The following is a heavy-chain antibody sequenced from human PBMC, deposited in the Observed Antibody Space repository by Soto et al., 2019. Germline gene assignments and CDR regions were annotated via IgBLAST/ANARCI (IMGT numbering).Heavy chain of an antibody. CDR1: GFTFSSYG. CDR2: IWYDGSNK. Sequence: HPGGSLRLSCAASGFTFSSYGMHWVRQAPGKGLEWVAVIWYDGSNKYYADSVKGRFTISRDNSKNTLYLQMNSLRAEDTAVYYCARDMGIAARGDYYGMDVWGQGTTVTVSS. D-gene: IGHD6-13*01. V-gene: IGHV3-33*01. J-gene: IGHJ6*02. CDR3: ARDMGIAARGDYYGMDV.